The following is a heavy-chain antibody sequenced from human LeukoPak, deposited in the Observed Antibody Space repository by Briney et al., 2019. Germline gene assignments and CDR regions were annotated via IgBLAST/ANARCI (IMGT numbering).Heavy chain of an antibody. V-gene: IGHV3-33*01. J-gene: IGHJ4*02. CDR1: GFTFSSYG. CDR2: IWYDESNK. Sequence: GGSLRLSCAASGFTFSSYGMHWVRQAPGKGLEWVAVIWYDESNKYYADSVKGRFTISRDNAKNSVYLQMNSLRNEDTAVYYCARDLTTVPTRWGQGTLVTLSS. D-gene: IGHD4-17*01. CDR3: ARDLTTVPTR.